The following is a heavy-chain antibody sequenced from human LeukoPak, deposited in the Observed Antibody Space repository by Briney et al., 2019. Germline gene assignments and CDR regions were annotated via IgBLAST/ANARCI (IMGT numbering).Heavy chain of an antibody. J-gene: IGHJ4*02. CDR1: GFTFSSYA. CDR2: ISGSGGST. V-gene: IGHV3-23*01. CDR3: AKVAYYYDSSGYYYDY. Sequence: GGSLRLSCAASGFTFSSYAMSWVRQAPGKGLEWVSAISGSGGSTYYADSVKGRFTISRDNSKNTLYLQINSLRAEDTAVYYCAKVAYYYDSSGYYYDYWGQGTLVTVSS. D-gene: IGHD3-22*01.